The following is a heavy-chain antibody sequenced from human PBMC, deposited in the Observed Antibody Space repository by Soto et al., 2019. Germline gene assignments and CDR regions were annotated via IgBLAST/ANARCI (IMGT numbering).Heavy chain of an antibody. CDR2: TIPILGIA. J-gene: IGHJ4*02. CDR1: GGTFSSYT. CDR3: ARAGSAVAAFDY. Sequence: QVQLVQSGAEVKKPGSSVKVSCKASGGTFSSYTISWVRQAPGQGLEWMGRTIPILGIANYAQKFQGRVTITADKSTSTAYMELSSLRSEDTAVYYCARAGSAVAAFDYWGQGTLVTVSS. D-gene: IGHD2-21*01. V-gene: IGHV1-69*02.